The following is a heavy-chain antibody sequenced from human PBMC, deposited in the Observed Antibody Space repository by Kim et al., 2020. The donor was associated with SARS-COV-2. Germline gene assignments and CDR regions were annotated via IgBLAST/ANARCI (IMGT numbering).Heavy chain of an antibody. CDR1: GFTFSSYS. J-gene: IGHJ2*01. D-gene: IGHD4-17*01. Sequence: GGSLRLSCAASGFTFSSYSMNWVRQAPGKGLEWVSSISSSSSYIYYADSVKGRFTISRDNAKNSLYLQMNSLRAEDTAVYYCARDLWTTPYWYFDLWGRGTLVTVSS. CDR3: ARDLWTTPYWYFDL. V-gene: IGHV3-21*01. CDR2: ISSSSSYI.